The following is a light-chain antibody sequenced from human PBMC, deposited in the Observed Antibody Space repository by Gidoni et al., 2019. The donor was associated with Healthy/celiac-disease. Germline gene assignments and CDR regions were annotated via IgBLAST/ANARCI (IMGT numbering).Light chain of an antibody. CDR3: QSYDSSLSAV. CDR2: GNS. J-gene: IGLJ2*01. Sequence: QSVLTQPPSVSGAPGPRVTISCTGSSSNIGAGYDLHWYQQLPGTAPKLLLYGNSNRPSGVPDRFSGSKSGTSASLAITGLQAEDEADYYCQSYDSSLSAVFGGGTKLTVL. V-gene: IGLV1-40*01. CDR1: SSNIGAGYD.